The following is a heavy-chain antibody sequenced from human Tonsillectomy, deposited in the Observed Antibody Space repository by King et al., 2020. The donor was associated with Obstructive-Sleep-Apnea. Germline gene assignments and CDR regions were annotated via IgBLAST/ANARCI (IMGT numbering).Heavy chain of an antibody. J-gene: IGHJ3*02. Sequence: VQLVESGGGLVQPGRSLRLSCAASGFTFDDYAMHWVRQAPGKGLEWVSGISWNSGSIGYAESVKGRFTISRDNAKNSLYLQMNSLRAEDTALYYCAKDISYDILTGYHGNAFDIWGQGTMVTVSS. V-gene: IGHV3-9*01. D-gene: IGHD3-9*01. CDR2: ISWNSGSI. CDR3: AKDISYDILTGYHGNAFDI. CDR1: GFTFDDYA.